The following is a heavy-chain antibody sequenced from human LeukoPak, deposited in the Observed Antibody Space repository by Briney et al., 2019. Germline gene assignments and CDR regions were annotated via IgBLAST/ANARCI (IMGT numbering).Heavy chain of an antibody. CDR3: ARDRAIDIRAYDF. D-gene: IGHD5-12*01. J-gene: IGHJ3*01. CDR2: IGTSGSYI. V-gene: IGHV3-21*01. CDR1: GFAFSGDN. Sequence: GGSLRLSCAASGFAFSGDNMNWVRQAPGKGLEWVSFIGTSGSYIKYADSVKGRFTISRDNAKNSLYLQMSSLRAEDTAMYFCARDRAIDIRAYDFWGQGTMVTVSS.